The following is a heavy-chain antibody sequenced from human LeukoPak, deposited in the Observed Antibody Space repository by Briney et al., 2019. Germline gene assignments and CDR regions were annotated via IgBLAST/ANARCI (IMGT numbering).Heavy chain of an antibody. CDR1: GGSFGGYY. CDR3: ARGGIAVAADY. CDR2: INHSGST. J-gene: IGHJ4*02. V-gene: IGHV4-34*01. D-gene: IGHD6-19*01. Sequence: PETLSLTCAVYGGSFGGYYWSWIRQPPGKGLEWIGEINHSGSTNYNPSLKSRVTISVDTSKNQFSLKLSSVTAADTAVYYCARGGIAVAADYWGQGTLVTVSS.